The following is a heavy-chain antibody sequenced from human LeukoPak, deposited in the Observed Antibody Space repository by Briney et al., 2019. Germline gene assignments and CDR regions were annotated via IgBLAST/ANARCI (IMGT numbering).Heavy chain of an antibody. J-gene: IGHJ4*02. CDR2: IIPIFGTA. D-gene: IGHD3-22*01. CDR3: ARGRGYWAFDY. V-gene: IGHV1-69*05. Sequence: SAKVSCKASGGTFISYAISWVRQAPGQGLEWMGRIIPIFGTANYAQKFQGRVTITTDESTSTAYMELSSLRSEDTAVYYCARGRGYWAFDYWGQGTLVTVSS. CDR1: GGTFISYA.